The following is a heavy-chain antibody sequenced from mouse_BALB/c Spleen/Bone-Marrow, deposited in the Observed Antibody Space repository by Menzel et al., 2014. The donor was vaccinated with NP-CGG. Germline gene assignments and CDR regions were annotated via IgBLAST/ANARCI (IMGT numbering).Heavy chain of an antibody. CDR1: GYTFXDYA. CDR2: INTYFGDI. D-gene: IGHD2-5*01. Sequence: ESGAELVRPGVSVKISCKGSGYTFXDYAMHWVKQSHAESLEWIGVINTYFGDISYNQKFKGKATIAVDKTSRTVYMELARLTAEDSAIYYCARGYSNNYAMDYWGQGTSVTVSS. V-gene: IGHV1S137*01. J-gene: IGHJ4*01. CDR3: ARGYSNNYAMDY.